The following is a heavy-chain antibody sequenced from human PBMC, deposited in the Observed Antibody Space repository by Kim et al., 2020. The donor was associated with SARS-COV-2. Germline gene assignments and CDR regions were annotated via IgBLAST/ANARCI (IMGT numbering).Heavy chain of an antibody. CDR2: ISWNSGSI. CDR3: AKDPGYSYGLYYFDY. CDR1: GFTFDDYA. J-gene: IGHJ4*02. D-gene: IGHD5-18*01. Sequence: GGSLRLSCAASGFTFDDYAMHWVRQAPGKGLEWVSGISWNSGSIGYADSVKGRVTISRDNAKNSLYLQMNSLRAEDTALYYCAKDPGYSYGLYYFDYWGQGTLVTVSS. V-gene: IGHV3-9*01.